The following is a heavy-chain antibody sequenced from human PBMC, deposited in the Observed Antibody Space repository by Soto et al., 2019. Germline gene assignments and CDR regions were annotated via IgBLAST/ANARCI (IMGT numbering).Heavy chain of an antibody. Sequence: SGPTLVNPTQTLTLTCTFSGFSLSTSGVGVGWIRQPPGKALEWLALIYWDDDKPYSPSPKSRLTITKDTSKNQVVLTMTNMDPVDTATYYCAHTTTGGGYDYAFDIWGQGTMVTVSS. CDR3: AHTTTGGGYDYAFDI. CDR1: GFSLSTSGVG. CDR2: IYWDDDK. J-gene: IGHJ3*02. V-gene: IGHV2-5*02. D-gene: IGHD5-12*01.